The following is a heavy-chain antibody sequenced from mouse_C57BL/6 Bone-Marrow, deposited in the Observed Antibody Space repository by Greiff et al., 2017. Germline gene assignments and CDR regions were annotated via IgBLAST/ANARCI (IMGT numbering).Heavy chain of an antibody. CDR2: IDPETGGT. CDR1: GYTFTDYE. Sequence: QVQLQQSGAELVRPGASVTLSCKASGYTFTDYEMHWVKQTPVHGLEWIGAIDPETGGTAYNQKFKGKAILTADKSSSTAYMELRSLTSEDSAVYYCTRSYYYGSSLAWFAYGGQGTLVTVSA. J-gene: IGHJ3*01. CDR3: TRSYYYGSSLAWFAY. V-gene: IGHV1-15*01. D-gene: IGHD1-1*01.